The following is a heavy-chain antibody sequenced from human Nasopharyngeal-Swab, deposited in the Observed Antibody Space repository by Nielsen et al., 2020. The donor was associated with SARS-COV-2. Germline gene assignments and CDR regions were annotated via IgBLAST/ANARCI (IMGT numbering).Heavy chain of an antibody. CDR2: ISSSSSYI. Sequence: GGSLRLSCAASGFTFSSYSMNWVRQAPGKGLEWVSSISSSSSYIYYADSVKGRFTISRDNAENSLYLQMNSLRAEDTAVYYCARDQIPSYYYDSSGPNQIDYWGQGTLVTVSS. CDR1: GFTFSSYS. CDR3: ARDQIPSYYYDSSGPNQIDY. D-gene: IGHD3-22*01. V-gene: IGHV3-21*01. J-gene: IGHJ4*02.